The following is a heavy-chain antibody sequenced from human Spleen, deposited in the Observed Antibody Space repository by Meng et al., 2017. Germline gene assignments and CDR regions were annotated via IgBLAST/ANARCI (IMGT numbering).Heavy chain of an antibody. V-gene: IGHV4-34*01. CDR2: INHSGST. Sequence: GSLRLSCVVSGGSFSDYYWSWIRQPPGKGLEWIGEINHSGSTNYNPYLKSRVTISVDTSKKQFSLKLSSVTAADTAVYYCATTSDYVWGSYRFPFDPWGPGTLVTVSS. J-gene: IGHJ5*02. D-gene: IGHD3-16*02. CDR1: GGSFSDYY. CDR3: ATTSDYVWGSYRFPFDP.